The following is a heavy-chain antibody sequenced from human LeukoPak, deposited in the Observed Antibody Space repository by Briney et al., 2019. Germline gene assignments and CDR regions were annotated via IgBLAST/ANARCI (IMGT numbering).Heavy chain of an antibody. D-gene: IGHD2-15*01. CDR3: GRDKVDCSGGSCYSRGNWFDP. CDR2: IIRIFGAA. CDR1: GGTFSSYA. V-gene: IGHV1-69*05. J-gene: IGHJ5*02. Sequence: SVKVSCKASGGTFSSYAISWVRRAPGQGLEWIGGIIRIFGAANYAQKFQGRVTMTRNTSISTAYMELSSLRSEDTAVYYCGRDKVDCSGGSCYSRGNWFDPWGQGTLVTVSS.